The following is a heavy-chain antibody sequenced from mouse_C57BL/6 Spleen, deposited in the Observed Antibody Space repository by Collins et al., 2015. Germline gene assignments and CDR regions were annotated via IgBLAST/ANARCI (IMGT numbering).Heavy chain of an antibody. J-gene: IGHJ3*01. CDR2: ISYSGST. Sequence: DVQLQESGPGLVKPSQSLSLTCTVTGYSITSDYAWNWIRQFPGNKLEWMGYISYSGSTSYNPSLKSRISITRDTSKNQFFLQLNSVTTEDTATYYCASGDWDVWFAYWGQGTLVTVSA. CDR3: ASGDWDVWFAY. D-gene: IGHD4-1*01. CDR1: GYSITSDYA. V-gene: IGHV3-2*02.